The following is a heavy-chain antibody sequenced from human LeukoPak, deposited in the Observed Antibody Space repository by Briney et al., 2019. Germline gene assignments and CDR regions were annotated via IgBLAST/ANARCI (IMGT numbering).Heavy chain of an antibody. Sequence: PSETLSLTCTVSGGSISSYYWSWIRQPPGKGPEWIGYIYYSGSTNYNPSLKSRVTISVDTSKNQFSLKLSSVTAADTAVYYCARRTGYSSSWSGSFDYWGQGTLVTVSS. D-gene: IGHD6-13*01. CDR1: GGSISSYY. CDR3: ARRTGYSSSWSGSFDY. V-gene: IGHV4-59*08. CDR2: IYYSGST. J-gene: IGHJ4*02.